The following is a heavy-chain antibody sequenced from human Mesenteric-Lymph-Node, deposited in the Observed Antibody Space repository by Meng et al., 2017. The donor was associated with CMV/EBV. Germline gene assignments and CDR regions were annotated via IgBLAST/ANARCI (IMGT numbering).Heavy chain of an antibody. D-gene: IGHD3-10*01. CDR1: GFTFSSYW. Sequence: GGSLRLSCAASGFTFSSYWMHWVRQAPGKGLVWVSHINNDGSSTSYADSVKGRFTISRDNAKNSLYLQMNSLRAEDTAVYYCARELWFGERNAYWGQGTLVTVS. V-gene: IGHV3-74*01. CDR3: ARELWFGERNAY. CDR2: INNDGSST. J-gene: IGHJ4*02.